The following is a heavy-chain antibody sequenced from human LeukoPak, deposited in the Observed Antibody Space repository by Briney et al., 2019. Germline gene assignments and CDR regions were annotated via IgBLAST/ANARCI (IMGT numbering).Heavy chain of an antibody. Sequence: PGGSLRLSCAASGFTFSSYSMNWVRQTPGKGLEWVSYISSSSSTIYYADSVKGRFTISRDNAKNSLYLQMNSLRAEDTAVYYCARDPVGYNTHYFDYWGQGTLVTVSS. D-gene: IGHD5-24*01. CDR3: ARDPVGYNTHYFDY. CDR2: ISSSSSTI. V-gene: IGHV3-48*01. CDR1: GFTFSSYS. J-gene: IGHJ4*02.